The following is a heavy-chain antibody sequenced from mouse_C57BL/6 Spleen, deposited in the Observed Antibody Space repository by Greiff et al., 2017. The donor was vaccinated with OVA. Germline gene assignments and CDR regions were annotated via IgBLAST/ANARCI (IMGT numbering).Heavy chain of an antibody. CDR2: LDPSDSYT. Sequence: QVQLQQPGAELVMPGASVKLSCKASGYTFTSYWMHWVKQRPGQGLEWIGELDPSDSYTNYNQKFKGKSTLTVDKSSSTAYMQLSSLTSEDSAVYYCARGAPVYFDYWGKGTTLTVSS. CDR3: ARGAPVYFDY. CDR1: GYTFTSYW. V-gene: IGHV1-69*01. J-gene: IGHJ2*01.